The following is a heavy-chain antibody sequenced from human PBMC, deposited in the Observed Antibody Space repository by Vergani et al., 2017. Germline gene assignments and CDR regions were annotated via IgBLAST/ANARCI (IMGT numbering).Heavy chain of an antibody. V-gene: IGHV1-18*01. CDR1: GGTFTSYG. CDR2: ISAYNGNT. CDR3: ARDLKRYCSGGSCNDAFDI. D-gene: IGHD2-15*01. J-gene: IGHJ3*02. Sequence: QVQLVQSGAEVKKPGSSVKVSCKASGGTFTSYGISWVRQAPGQGLEWMGWISAYNGNTNYAQKLQGRVTMTTDTSTSTAYMELRSLRSDDTAVYYCARDLKRYCSGGSCNDAFDIWGQGTMVTVSS.